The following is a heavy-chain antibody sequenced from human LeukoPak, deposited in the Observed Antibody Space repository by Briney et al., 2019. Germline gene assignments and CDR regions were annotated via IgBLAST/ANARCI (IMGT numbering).Heavy chain of an antibody. CDR1: GYSISSGYY. CDR3: ARQRITMVRGVIVNWFDP. Sequence: PSETLSLTCTVSGYSISSGYYWGWIRQPPGQGLEWIGSIYHSGRTYYNPSLKSRVTISVDTSKNQFSLKLSSVTAADTAVYYCARQRITMVRGVIVNWFDPWGQGTLVTVSS. CDR2: IYHSGRT. V-gene: IGHV4-38-2*02. D-gene: IGHD3-10*01. J-gene: IGHJ5*02.